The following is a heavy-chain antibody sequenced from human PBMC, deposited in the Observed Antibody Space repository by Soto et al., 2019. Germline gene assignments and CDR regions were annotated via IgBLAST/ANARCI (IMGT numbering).Heavy chain of an antibody. CDR1: GFTVSSKY. CDR2: VYSGGST. D-gene: IGHD3-16*01. CDR3: AGGGTYTSAFFY. V-gene: IGHV3-66*01. Sequence: EVQLVESGGGLVQPGGSLRLSCAASGFTVSSKYMSWVRQAPGKGLEWVSVVYSGGSTNNADSVKGRFPIPRDHAKNALFLQMECLRAEDTAVYYCAGGGTYTSAFFYWGQGPLVTVSS. J-gene: IGHJ4*02.